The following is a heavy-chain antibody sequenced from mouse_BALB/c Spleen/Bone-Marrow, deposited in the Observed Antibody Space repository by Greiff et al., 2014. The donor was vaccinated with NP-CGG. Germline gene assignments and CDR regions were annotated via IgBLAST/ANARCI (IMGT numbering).Heavy chain of an antibody. J-gene: IGHJ3*01. CDR3: AVYDYEGFAY. Sequence: VQLQQSGAELVKPGASVKLSCTASGFNIKDTYMHWVKQRPEQGLEWIGRIDPANGNTKYDPKFQGKATIAADTSSNTAYLQLSSLTSEDTAVYYCAVYDYEGFAYWGQGTLVTVSA. CDR1: GFNIKDTY. CDR2: IDPANGNT. D-gene: IGHD2-4*01. V-gene: IGHV14-3*02.